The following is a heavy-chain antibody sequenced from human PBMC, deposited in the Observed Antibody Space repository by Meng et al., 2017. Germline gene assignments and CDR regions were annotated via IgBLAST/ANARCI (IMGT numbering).Heavy chain of an antibody. J-gene: IGHJ4*02. CDR1: GFTFSSYE. CDR2: ISSSGSTI. V-gene: IGHV3-48*03. CDR3: ARGAKGHCSGGSCYGLVDY. D-gene: IGHD2-15*01. Sequence: GGSLRLSCAASGFTFSSYEMNWVRQAPGKGLEWVSYISSSGSTIYYADSVKGRFTISRDNAKNSLYRQMNSLRAEDTAVYDGARGAKGHCSGGSCYGLVDYWGQGTLVTVSS.